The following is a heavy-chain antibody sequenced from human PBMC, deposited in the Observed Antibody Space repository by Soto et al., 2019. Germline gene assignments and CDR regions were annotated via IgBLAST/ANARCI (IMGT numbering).Heavy chain of an antibody. J-gene: IGHJ4*02. CDR1: GVSISGFY. V-gene: IGHV4-59*01. D-gene: IGHD1-26*01. CDR2: IYYSGSA. CDR3: ARRSTTDYFDY. Sequence: SETLSLTCSVSGVSISGFYWSWIRQPPGKGLEWIGNIYYSGSANYNPSLKSRVTIFVDTSKNQLSLKLSSVAAADTAIYYCARRSTTDYFDYWGQGTPVTVSS.